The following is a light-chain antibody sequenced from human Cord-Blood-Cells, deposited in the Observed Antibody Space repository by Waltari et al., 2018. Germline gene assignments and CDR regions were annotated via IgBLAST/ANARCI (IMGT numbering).Light chain of an antibody. CDR1: KSGDKY. J-gene: IGLJ1*01. Sequence: SYELTQPPSVSVSPGQTASIPCSEDKSGDKYACWYQQKPGQSPVLVIYQDSKRPSGIPERFSGSNSGNTATLTISGTQAMDEADYYCQAWDSSTYVFGTGTKVTVL. CDR2: QDS. V-gene: IGLV3-1*01. CDR3: QAWDSSTYV.